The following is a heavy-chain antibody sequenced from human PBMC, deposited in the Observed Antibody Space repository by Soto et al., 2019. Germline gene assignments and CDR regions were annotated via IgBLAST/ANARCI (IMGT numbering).Heavy chain of an antibody. Sequence: SQTLSLTCAISGDSVSSNSAAWNWIRQSPSRGLEWLGRTYYRSKWYNDYAVSVKSRITINPDTSKNQFSLQLNSVTPEDTAVYYCANEPYSSSSGATYYYMDVWGKGTTVTVSS. D-gene: IGHD6-6*01. V-gene: IGHV6-1*01. CDR3: ANEPYSSSSGATYYYMDV. CDR1: GDSVSSNSAA. CDR2: TYYRSKWYN. J-gene: IGHJ6*03.